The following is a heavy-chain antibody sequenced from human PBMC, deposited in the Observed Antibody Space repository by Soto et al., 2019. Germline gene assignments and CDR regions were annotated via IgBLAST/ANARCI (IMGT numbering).Heavy chain of an antibody. CDR2: INPSGGST. D-gene: IGHD4-17*01. CDR1: GYTFTSYY. V-gene: IGHV1-46*03. Sequence: ASVKVSCKASGYTFTSYYMHWVRQAPGQGLEWMGIINPSGGSTSYAQKFQGRVTMTSDTSTSTVYMELSSLRSEDTAVYYCAPDYGDYVPTLGWGQGTLVTVS. CDR3: APDYGDYVPTLG. J-gene: IGHJ4*02.